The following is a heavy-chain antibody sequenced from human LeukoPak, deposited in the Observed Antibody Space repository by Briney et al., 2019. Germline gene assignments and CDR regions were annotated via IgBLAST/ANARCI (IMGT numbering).Heavy chain of an antibody. D-gene: IGHD3-3*01. CDR2: IKQDGSEQ. J-gene: IGHJ4*02. CDR1: GFTFSSNW. V-gene: IGHV3-7*01. Sequence: GGSLRLSCAASGFTFSSNWMTWVRQPPGKGLEWVANIKQDGSEQYYVDSVKGRFTISRDNSKNTLYLQMNSLRAEDTAVYYCAIDYDFWSGYYSDWGQGTLVTVSS. CDR3: AIDYDFWSGYYSD.